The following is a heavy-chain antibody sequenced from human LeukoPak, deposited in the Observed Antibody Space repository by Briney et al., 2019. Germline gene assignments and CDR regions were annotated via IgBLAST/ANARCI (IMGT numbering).Heavy chain of an antibody. CDR3: AKVPRAAGYYGSGSYYYYYMDV. Sequence: GGSLRLSCAASGFTLSSYGMQWVRPAPSNGVEWVALIRYDGSNKYYADSVKGRFTISRDNSKNTLYLQMNSLRAEDTAVYYCAKVPRAAGYYGSGSYYYYYMDVWGKGTTVTVSS. CDR2: IRYDGSNK. CDR1: GFTLSSYG. V-gene: IGHV3-30*02. J-gene: IGHJ6*03. D-gene: IGHD3-10*01.